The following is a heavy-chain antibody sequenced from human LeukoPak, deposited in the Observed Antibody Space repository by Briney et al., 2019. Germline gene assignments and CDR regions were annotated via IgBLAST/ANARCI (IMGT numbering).Heavy chain of an antibody. D-gene: IGHD5-18*01. CDR1: GFTFSSYS. Sequence: GGSLRLSCAASGFTFSSYSMNWVRQAPGKGLEWVSSISSSSSYIYYADSVKGRFTISRDNAKNSLYLQMNSVRAEDTAVYYCARDGLRIQLWSSVPDYWGQGTLVTVSS. J-gene: IGHJ4*02. CDR3: ARDGLRIQLWSSVPDY. V-gene: IGHV3-21*01. CDR2: ISSSSSYI.